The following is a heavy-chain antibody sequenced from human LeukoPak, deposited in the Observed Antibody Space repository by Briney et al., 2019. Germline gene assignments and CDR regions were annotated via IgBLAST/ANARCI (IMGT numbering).Heavy chain of an antibody. Sequence: ASVTVSCKASGDTFTGYDMHWVRQAPGQGLEWMGWINPNSGGTNYAQKFKGRVTITRDTSISTAYMELSRLRSDDTAVYYFARGTDYYDISGYYTDYWGQGTLVTVSS. J-gene: IGHJ4*02. CDR2: INPNSGGT. CDR1: GDTFTGYD. V-gene: IGHV1-2*02. CDR3: ARGTDYYDISGYYTDY. D-gene: IGHD3-22*01.